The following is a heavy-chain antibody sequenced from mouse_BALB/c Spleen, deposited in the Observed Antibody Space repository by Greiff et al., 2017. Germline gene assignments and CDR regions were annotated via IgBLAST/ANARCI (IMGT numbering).Heavy chain of an antibody. CDR2: IRNKANGYTT. D-gene: IGHD2-10*01. CDR3: ARGERSYYGNYGFAY. CDR1: GFTFTDYY. V-gene: IGHV7-3*02. Sequence: EVQGVESGGGLVQPGGSLRLSCATSGFTFTDYYMSWVRQPPGKALEWLGFIRNKANGYTTEYSASVKGRFTISRDNSQSILYLQMNTLRAEDSATYYCARGERSYYGNYGFAYWGQGTLVTVSA. J-gene: IGHJ3*01.